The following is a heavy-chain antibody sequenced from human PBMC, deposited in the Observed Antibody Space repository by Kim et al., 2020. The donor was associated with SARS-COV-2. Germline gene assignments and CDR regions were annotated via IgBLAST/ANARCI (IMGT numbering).Heavy chain of an antibody. V-gene: IGHV5-51*01. J-gene: IGHJ4*02. D-gene: IGHD4-17*01. Sequence: SPSFQGQVTISADKSISTAYLKWSSLKASDTAMYYCAREGGDGDYVGADYWGQGTLVTVSS. CDR3: AREGGDGDYVGADY.